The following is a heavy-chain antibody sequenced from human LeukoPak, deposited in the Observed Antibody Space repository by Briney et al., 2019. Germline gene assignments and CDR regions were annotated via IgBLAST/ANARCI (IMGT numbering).Heavy chain of an antibody. D-gene: IGHD2-2*01. CDR2: IYYSGST. CDR1: GGSISSSSYY. V-gene: IGHV4-39*01. J-gene: IGHJ6*02. Sequence: SETLSLTCTVSGGSISSSSYYWGWIRQPPGKGLEWIGSIYYSGSTYYNPSLKSRVTISVHTSKNQFSLKLSSVTAADTAVYYCARQVVVPAAMAYYYYGMDVWGQGTTVTVSS. CDR3: ARQVVVPAAMAYYYYGMDV.